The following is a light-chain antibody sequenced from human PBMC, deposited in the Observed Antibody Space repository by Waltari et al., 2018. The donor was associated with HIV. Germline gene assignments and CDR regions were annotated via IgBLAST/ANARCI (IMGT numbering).Light chain of an antibody. CDR1: QSVGSN. CDR3: QQYNNWPTGT. V-gene: IGKV3-15*01. Sequence: EIVMTQSPATLSVSPGERATLSCRASQSVGSNLAWYQQKPGQAPRLLIYDASTRATGIPARFSGSGSETYFTLTISSLQSEDYAVYYCQQYNNWPTGTFGQGAKLEIK. CDR2: DAS. J-gene: IGKJ2*01.